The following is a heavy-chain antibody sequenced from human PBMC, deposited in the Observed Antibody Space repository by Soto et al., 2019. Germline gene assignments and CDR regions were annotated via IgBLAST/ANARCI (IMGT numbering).Heavy chain of an antibody. CDR2: IYPGDSDT. V-gene: IGHV5-51*01. CDR1: GYRFTSYW. Sequence: GESLKISCKGSGYRFTSYWIGWVRQMPGKGLEWMGIIYPGDSDTRYSPSFQGQVTISADKSISTAYLQWSSLKASDTAMYYCATALSSSGTGGYYYGMDVWGQGTRGTVSS. CDR3: ATALSSSGTGGYYYGMDV. D-gene: IGHD6-13*01. J-gene: IGHJ6*02.